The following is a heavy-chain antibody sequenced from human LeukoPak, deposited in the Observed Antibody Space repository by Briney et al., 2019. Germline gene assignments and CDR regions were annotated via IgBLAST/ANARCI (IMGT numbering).Heavy chain of an antibody. CDR1: GFTFSTYG. CDR2: IRYDESNK. Sequence: TGGSLRLSSGASGFTFSTYGIHWVRQAPGKGLEWVAFIRYDESNKYYADSEKGRFTIYRDNSKNTVYLQMNSLRAEDTAVYYCAAQTDTYKLPSVGNPWGQGTLVTVSS. V-gene: IGHV3-30*02. D-gene: IGHD1-1*01. CDR3: AAQTDTYKLPSVGNP. J-gene: IGHJ5*02.